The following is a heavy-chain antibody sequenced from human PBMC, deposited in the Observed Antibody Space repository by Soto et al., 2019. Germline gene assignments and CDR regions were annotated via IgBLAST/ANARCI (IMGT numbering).Heavy chain of an antibody. CDR3: ARGSEGNAFDI. CDR2: IWYDGSKK. V-gene: IGHV3-33*01. J-gene: IGHJ3*02. D-gene: IGHD3-10*01. Sequence: GGSLRLSCAASGFTFSSYGMHWVRQAPGKGLEWVALIWYDGSKKYYADSVKGRFTISRDDSKNTLYLQMNSLRAEGTAEYYCARGSEGNAFDIWGQGTMVTVSS. CDR1: GFTFSSYG.